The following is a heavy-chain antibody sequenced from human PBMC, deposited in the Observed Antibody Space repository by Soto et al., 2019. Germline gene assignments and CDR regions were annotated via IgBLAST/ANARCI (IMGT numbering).Heavy chain of an antibody. V-gene: IGHV1-69*12. D-gene: IGHD6-19*01. CDR2: IIPIFGTV. Sequence: QVQLLQSGAEVKKPGSSVRVSCEASGGTFRTYAISWVRQAPGQGLEWMGEIIPIFGTVNCAQKFQGRVTITADESTTTVYMDLRSLRSEDTAVYDCAKGAVAGTPTSYYYYGMDVWGQGTTVTVSS. CDR1: GGTFRTYA. CDR3: AKGAVAGTPTSYYYYGMDV. J-gene: IGHJ6*02.